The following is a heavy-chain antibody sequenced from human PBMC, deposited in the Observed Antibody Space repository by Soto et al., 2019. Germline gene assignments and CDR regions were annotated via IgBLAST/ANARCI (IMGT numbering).Heavy chain of an antibody. CDR1: GVTFSSYS. V-gene: IGHV3-21*01. D-gene: IGHD3-22*01. CDR2: ISSSSSYI. CDR3: ARTYYYDSSGYFYFDY. Sequence: GGALGLYCAASGVTFSSYSMNWVRQAPGKGLEWVSSISSSSSYIYYADSVKGRFTISRDNAKNSLYLQMNSLRAEDTAVYYCARTYYYDSSGYFYFDYWGQGTLVPVSS. J-gene: IGHJ4*02.